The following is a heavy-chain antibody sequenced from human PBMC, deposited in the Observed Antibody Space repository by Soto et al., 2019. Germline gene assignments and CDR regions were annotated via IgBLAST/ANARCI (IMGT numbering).Heavy chain of an antibody. CDR3: ARDGLYYYDSSGYQTWFDP. V-gene: IGHV1-69*13. CDR1: GYTFTSYA. CDR2: IIPIFGTA. J-gene: IGHJ5*02. Sequence: SVKVSCKASGYTFTSYAISWVRQAPGQGLEWMGGIIPIFGTANYAQKFQGRVTITADESTSTAYMELSSLRSEDTAVYYCARDGLYYYDSSGYQTWFDPWGQGTLVTVSS. D-gene: IGHD3-22*01.